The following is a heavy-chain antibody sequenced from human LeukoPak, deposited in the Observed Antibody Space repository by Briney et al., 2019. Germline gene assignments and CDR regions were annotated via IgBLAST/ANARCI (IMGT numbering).Heavy chain of an antibody. J-gene: IGHJ4*02. V-gene: IGHV4-4*07. CDR2: IYTSGST. CDR1: GGSISSYY. CDR3: ARNVNYYDSSGYYWGYYFDY. D-gene: IGHD3-22*01. Sequence: SSETLSLTCTVSGGSISSYYWSWIRQPAGKGLEWIGRIYTSGSTNYNPSLKSRVTMSVDTSKNQFSLKLSSVTAADTAVYYCARNVNYYDSSGYYWGYYFDYWGQGTLVTVSS.